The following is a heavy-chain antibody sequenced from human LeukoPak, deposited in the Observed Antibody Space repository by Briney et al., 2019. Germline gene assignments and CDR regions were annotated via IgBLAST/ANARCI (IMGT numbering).Heavy chain of an antibody. CDR3: ASKNGGYPTHFDY. J-gene: IGHJ4*02. CDR2: INHSGST. D-gene: IGHD5-12*01. V-gene: IGHV4-34*01. CDR1: GGSFSGYY. Sequence: SETLSLTCAVYGGSFSGYYWSWIRQPPGKGLEWIGEINHSGSTNYNPSLKSRVTISVDTSKNQFSLKLSSVTAADTAVYYCASKNGGYPTHFDYWGQGTLVTASS.